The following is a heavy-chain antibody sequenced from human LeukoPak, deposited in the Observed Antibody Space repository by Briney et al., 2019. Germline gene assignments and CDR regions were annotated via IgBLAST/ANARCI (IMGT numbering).Heavy chain of an antibody. CDR2: IKSKTDGGTT. V-gene: IGHV3-15*07. CDR3: TTEEFSEKYYYYGMDV. D-gene: IGHD3-10*01. Sequence: SGGSLRPSCAASGFTFSNAWMNWVRQAPGKGLEWVGRIKSKTDGGTTDYAAPVKGRFTISRDDSKNTLYLQMNSLKTEDTAVYYCTTEEFSEKYYYYGMDVWGQGTTVTVSS. J-gene: IGHJ6*02. CDR1: GFTFSNAW.